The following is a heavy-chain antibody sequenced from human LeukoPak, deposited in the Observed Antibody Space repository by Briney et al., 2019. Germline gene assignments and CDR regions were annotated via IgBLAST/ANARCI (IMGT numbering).Heavy chain of an antibody. Sequence: SETLSLTCTVSGGSLSSYYWSWIRQPPGKGLEWIGYIYYSGSTNYNPSLKSRVTISVDTSKNQFSLKLSSVAAADTAVYYCARDRGLSSSSWDNWFDPWGQGTLVTVSS. CDR3: ARDRGLSSSSWDNWFDP. V-gene: IGHV4-59*01. CDR1: GGSLSSYY. CDR2: IYYSGST. J-gene: IGHJ5*02. D-gene: IGHD6-13*01.